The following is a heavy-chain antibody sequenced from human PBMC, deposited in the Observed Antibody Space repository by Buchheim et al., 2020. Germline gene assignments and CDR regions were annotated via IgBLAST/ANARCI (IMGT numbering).Heavy chain of an antibody. J-gene: IGHJ2*01. Sequence: QVQLVQSGAEVKKPGASVKVSCKASGYTFPGYYMHWVRQAPGQGLEWMGWINPNSGATNSAQRFQGRVTLTSDTSISTAYMEMNRLRSDDTAVYYCAIESCTNGVCHQNFDFWGRGTL. CDR3: AIESCTNGVCHQNFDF. CDR2: INPNSGAT. CDR1: GYTFPGYY. V-gene: IGHV1-2*02. D-gene: IGHD2-8*01.